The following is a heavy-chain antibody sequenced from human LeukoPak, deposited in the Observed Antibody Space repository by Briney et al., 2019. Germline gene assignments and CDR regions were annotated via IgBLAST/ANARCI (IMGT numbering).Heavy chain of an antibody. CDR3: ARDTGNYGGDWFDP. J-gene: IGHJ5*02. CDR2: ISYTGNT. CDR1: GGSISGYC. D-gene: IGHD1-7*01. Sequence: PSENLSLTCSVSGGSISGYCWTWIRQPPGKGLEWIGHISYTGNTKYNPSLKSRVTISVDTSKNQLSLNLSSVTAADTALYYCARDTGNYGGDWFDPWGQGTLVTVSS. V-gene: IGHV4-59*01.